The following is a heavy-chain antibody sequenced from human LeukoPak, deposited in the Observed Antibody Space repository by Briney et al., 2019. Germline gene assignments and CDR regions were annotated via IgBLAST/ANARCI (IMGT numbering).Heavy chain of an antibody. V-gene: IGHV3-48*03. CDR2: ISGNGSII. CDR1: GFTFSSYE. J-gene: IGHJ4*02. CDR3: ARDISVDPREGKFDY. D-gene: IGHD6-19*01. Sequence: GGSLRLSCAASGFTFSSYEMNWVRQAPGKGLEWVSYISGNGSIIYYADSVKGRFTISRDNAKNSLYLQMNSLRAEDTGVYYCARDISVDPREGKFDYWGQGTLAAVSS.